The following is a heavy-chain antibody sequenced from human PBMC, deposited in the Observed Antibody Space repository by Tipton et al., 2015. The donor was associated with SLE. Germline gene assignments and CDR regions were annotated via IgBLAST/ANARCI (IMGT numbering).Heavy chain of an antibody. V-gene: IGHV3-23*01. J-gene: IGHJ4*02. CDR1: GFTFSNYA. Sequence: SLRLSCAASGFTFSNYAMTWVRQAPGKELEWVSSISDSGRATYYADSVKGRFTISRDNSKNTLYLQMNTLRAEDTAVYYCATPLLDYSTSSTRLNYWGQGTLVTVSS. CDR2: ISDSGRAT. D-gene: IGHD6-6*01. CDR3: ATPLLDYSTSSTRLNY.